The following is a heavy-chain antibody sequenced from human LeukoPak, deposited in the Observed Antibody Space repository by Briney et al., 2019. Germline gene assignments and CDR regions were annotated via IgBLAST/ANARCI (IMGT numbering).Heavy chain of an antibody. Sequence: SVKVSCKASGGTFSSYAISWVRQAPGQGLEWMGGIIPIFGTANYAQKFQGRVTITADESTSTAYMELRSLRSDDTAVYYCARDRPLMAGFDPWGQGTLVTVSS. V-gene: IGHV1-69*13. J-gene: IGHJ5*02. D-gene: IGHD3-16*01. CDR2: IIPIFGTA. CDR1: GGTFSSYA. CDR3: ARDRPLMAGFDP.